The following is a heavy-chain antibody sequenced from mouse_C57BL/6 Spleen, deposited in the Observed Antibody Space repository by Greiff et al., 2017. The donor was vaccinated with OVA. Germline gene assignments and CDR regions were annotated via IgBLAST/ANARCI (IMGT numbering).Heavy chain of an antibody. D-gene: IGHD1-1*01. J-gene: IGHJ2*01. Sequence: VQLQQSGAELVRPGASVKLSCTASGFTITDDYMHWVKQRPEQGLEWIGWIDPENGDTDYASKFQGKSTITADTSSNTAYLQLSSLTSEGTAVYYGTRLRDYWGQGTTLTVSS. CDR2: IDPENGDT. V-gene: IGHV14-4*01. CDR3: TRLRDY. CDR1: GFTITDDY.